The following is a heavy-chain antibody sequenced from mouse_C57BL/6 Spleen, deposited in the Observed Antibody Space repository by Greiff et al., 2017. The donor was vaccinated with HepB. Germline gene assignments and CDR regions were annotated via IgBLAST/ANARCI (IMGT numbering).Heavy chain of an antibody. J-gene: IGHJ1*03. D-gene: IGHD1-1*01. CDR2: IYPRSGNT. Sequence: QVQLQQSGAELARPGASVKLSCKASGYTFTSYGISWVKQRTGQGLEWIGEIYPRSGNTYYNEKFKGKATLTADKSSSTAYMELRSLTSEDSAVYFCAFTTVVAPDWYFDVWGTGTTVTVSS. V-gene: IGHV1-81*01. CDR3: AFTTVVAPDWYFDV. CDR1: GYTFTSYG.